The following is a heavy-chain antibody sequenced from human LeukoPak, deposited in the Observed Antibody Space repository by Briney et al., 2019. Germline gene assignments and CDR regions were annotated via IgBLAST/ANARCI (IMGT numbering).Heavy chain of an antibody. CDR3: ARVGYSGSYCDY. V-gene: IGHV4-34*01. Sequence: SETLSLTCAVYGGSFSGYYWSWIRQPPGKGLEWMGEITHSGSTNYTPSFKSRLTISVDTYKNQFSLNLTSVTAADTAVYYCARVGYSGSYCDYWGQGTLVTVSS. CDR1: GGSFSGYY. CDR2: ITHSGST. D-gene: IGHD1-26*01. J-gene: IGHJ4*02.